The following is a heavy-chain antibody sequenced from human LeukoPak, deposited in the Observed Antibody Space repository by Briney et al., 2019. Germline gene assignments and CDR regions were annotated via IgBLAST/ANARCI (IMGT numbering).Heavy chain of an antibody. V-gene: IGHV3-21*01. Sequence: TGGSLRLSCAASGFTFSSYSMNWVHQAPGKGLEWVSSISSSSSYIYYADSVKGRFTISRDNAKNSLYLQMNSLRAEDTAVYYCARTDMVRGVYYFDYWGQGTLVTVSS. J-gene: IGHJ4*02. D-gene: IGHD3-10*01. CDR2: ISSSSSYI. CDR3: ARTDMVRGVYYFDY. CDR1: GFTFSSYS.